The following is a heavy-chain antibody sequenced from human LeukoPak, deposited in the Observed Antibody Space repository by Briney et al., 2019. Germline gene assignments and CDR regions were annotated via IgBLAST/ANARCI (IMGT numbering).Heavy chain of an antibody. D-gene: IGHD1-26*01. J-gene: IGHJ4*02. Sequence: GGSLRLSCAASGFTFSSYGMIWLGQAPGKGLEGVSALTVSGGGTYYADSVKGRITISSGNSKNTLYLQMNSLRAEDTAVYYRAKDSGVWTSIVGVTFDYWGQGTLVTVSS. CDR2: LTVSGGGT. V-gene: IGHV3-23*01. CDR3: AKDSGVWTSIVGVTFDY. CDR1: GFTFSSYG.